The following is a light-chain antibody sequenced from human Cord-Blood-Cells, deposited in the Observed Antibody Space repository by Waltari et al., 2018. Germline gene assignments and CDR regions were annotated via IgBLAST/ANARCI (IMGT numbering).Light chain of an antibody. J-gene: IGKJ4*01. CDR1: QSVLYSSNNKNY. V-gene: IGKV4-1*01. CDR3: QQYYSTPLT. Sequence: DIVMTQSPDCLAVSLGVRDTINCKSSQSVLYSSNNKNYLAWYQQKPGQPPKLLIYWASTRESGVPDRFSGSGSGTDFTLTISSLQAEDVAVYYCQQYYSTPLTFGGGTKVEIK. CDR2: WAS.